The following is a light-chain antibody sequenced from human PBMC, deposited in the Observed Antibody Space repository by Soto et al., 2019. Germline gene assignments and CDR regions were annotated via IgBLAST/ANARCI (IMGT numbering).Light chain of an antibody. CDR2: AAS. CDR1: QSVSGW. Sequence: DIQMTQSPSTLSASVGVRLTITCRASQSVSGWLAWYQQKPGKAPNLLIYAASNLESGVPSRFSGSGSGTEFALIISSLQPDDFATYYCQQYDTYPWTFGQGTKVEIK. V-gene: IGKV1-5*01. J-gene: IGKJ1*01. CDR3: QQYDTYPWT.